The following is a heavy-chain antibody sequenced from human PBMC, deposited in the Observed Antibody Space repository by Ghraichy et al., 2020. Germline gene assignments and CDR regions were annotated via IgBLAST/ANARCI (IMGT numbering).Heavy chain of an antibody. CDR2: ISENGGKT. CDR1: GFNFRNYV. J-gene: IGHJ4*01. D-gene: IGHD3-22*01. Sequence: GGSLRLSCGASGFNFRNYVLSWVRQAPGKGLEWVATISENGGKTDYSDSVEGRFTVSRDNPKNTLYLQMSSLRPEDTAVYFCARGMAMISIVVFESWGHGSLVTVS. V-gene: IGHV3-23*01. CDR3: ARGMAMISIVVFES.